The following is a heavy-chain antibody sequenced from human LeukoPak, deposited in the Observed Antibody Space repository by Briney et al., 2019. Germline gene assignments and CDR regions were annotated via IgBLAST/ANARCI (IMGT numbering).Heavy chain of an antibody. D-gene: IGHD3-16*01. V-gene: IGHV4-59*01. CDR2: IYYSGST. CDR3: ARAVITFGGAVAKGFDC. Sequence: SETLSLTCTVSGGSFSTYYWSWIRQPPGKGLEWIGYIYYSGSTDYNPSLESRVTMSLDTSKNQFSLNLSSVTAADTALYYCARAVITFGGAVAKGFDCWGQGTLVTVSS. J-gene: IGHJ4*02. CDR1: GGSFSTYY.